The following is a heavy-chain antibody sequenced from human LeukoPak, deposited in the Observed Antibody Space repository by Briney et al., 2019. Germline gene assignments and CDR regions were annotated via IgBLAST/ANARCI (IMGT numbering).Heavy chain of an antibody. D-gene: IGHD3-10*01. CDR2: ISYDGSNK. V-gene: IGHV3-30*18. CDR1: GFTFSSYG. CDR3: AKAYYGSGSYYYYYYGMDV. J-gene: IGHJ6*04. Sequence: PGRSLRLSCAVSGFTFSSYGMHWVRQTPGKGLEWVAVISYDGSNKYYADSVKGRFTISRDNSKNTLYLQMNSLRAEDTAVYYCAKAYYGSGSYYYYYYGMDVWGKGTTVTVSS.